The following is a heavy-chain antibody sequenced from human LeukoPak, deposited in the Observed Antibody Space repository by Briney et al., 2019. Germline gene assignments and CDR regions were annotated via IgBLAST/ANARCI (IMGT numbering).Heavy chain of an antibody. V-gene: IGHV4-59*01. CDR1: GGSISSYY. J-gene: IGHJ4*02. CDR3: ARVSGYDWESFYDY. Sequence: SETLSPTCTVSGGSISSYYWSWIRQPPGKGLEWIGYIYYSGSTNYNPSLKSRVTISVDTSKNQFSLKLSSVTAADAAVYYCARVSGYDWESFYDYWGQGTLVTVSS. CDR2: IYYSGST. D-gene: IGHD5-12*01.